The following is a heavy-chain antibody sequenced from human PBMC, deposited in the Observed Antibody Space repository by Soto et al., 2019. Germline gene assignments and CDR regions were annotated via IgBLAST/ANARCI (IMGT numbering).Heavy chain of an antibody. J-gene: IGHJ4*02. D-gene: IGHD3-22*01. CDR2: ISYDGSNK. CDR1: GFTFSSYA. CDR3: ARDGARLVYHHVVSGYYGTTF. Sequence: PGGSLRLSCAASGFTFSSYAMHWVRQAPGKGLEWVAVISYDGSNKYYADSVKGRFTISRDNSKNTLYLQMNSLRAEDTAVYYSARDGARLVYHHVVSGYYGTTFWGQGIPVTVSS. V-gene: IGHV3-30-3*01.